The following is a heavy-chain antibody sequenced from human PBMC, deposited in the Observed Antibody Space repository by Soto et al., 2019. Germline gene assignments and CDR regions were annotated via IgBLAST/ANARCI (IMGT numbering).Heavy chain of an antibody. Sequence: EVQLLESGGGLVQAGGSLRLSCAASGFTFSRDGMSWVRQDPGKGLEWVSLITDNGGRTYYADSVKGRFTISRDNTKNTLFLQINRLRAEDTAVYYFAIERATTTAFDYWCQGALVTVSS. CDR1: GFTFSRDG. J-gene: IGHJ4*02. D-gene: IGHD4-17*01. V-gene: IGHV3-23*01. CDR3: AIERATTTAFDY. CDR2: ITDNGGRT.